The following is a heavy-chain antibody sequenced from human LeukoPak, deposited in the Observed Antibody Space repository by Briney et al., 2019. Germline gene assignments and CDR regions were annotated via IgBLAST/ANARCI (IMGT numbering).Heavy chain of an antibody. V-gene: IGHV3-74*01. CDR1: GFTLSSYW. D-gene: IGHD6-13*01. Sequence: GGSLSLSCAVSGFTLSSYWMHWVRQAAGKGLVWVSRINSDGSTTNYADSVQGRFSISRDNAKNTLYLQMNSLRAEDTAVYYCARGSSGYSTTWGQGTLVTVSS. CDR3: ARGSSGYSTT. CDR2: INSDGSTT. J-gene: IGHJ5*02.